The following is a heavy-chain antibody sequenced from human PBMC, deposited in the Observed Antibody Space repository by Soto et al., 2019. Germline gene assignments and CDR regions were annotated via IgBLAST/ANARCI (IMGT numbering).Heavy chain of an antibody. CDR1: GFTFSSYA. CDR3: AKRGSGSYVDY. D-gene: IGHD1-26*01. J-gene: IGHJ4*02. V-gene: IGHV3-23*01. Sequence: EVQLLESGGGWVQPGGSLRLSCAASGFTFSSYAMNWVRQAPGKGLEWVSVISGSGGSTYYAASVKGRFSISRDSSKNTLYLQMTSLRAEDTAVYYCAKRGSGSYVDYWGQGTLVTVSS. CDR2: ISGSGGST.